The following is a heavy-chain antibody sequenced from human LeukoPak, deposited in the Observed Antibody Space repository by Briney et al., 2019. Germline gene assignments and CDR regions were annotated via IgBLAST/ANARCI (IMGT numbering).Heavy chain of an antibody. Sequence: PSETLSLTCTVSGGSISSYYWTWIRQPPGKELEWVGSIYYSGSTTKYNPSLKSRVTISVDTSKSQFSLKLSSATAADTAVYYCARTSRHYYGSGSNLTPWPAGMDVWGQGTTVTVSS. CDR3: ARTSRHYYGSGSNLTPWPAGMDV. CDR1: GGSISSYY. J-gene: IGHJ6*02. CDR2: IYYSGSTT. D-gene: IGHD3-10*01. V-gene: IGHV4-59*01.